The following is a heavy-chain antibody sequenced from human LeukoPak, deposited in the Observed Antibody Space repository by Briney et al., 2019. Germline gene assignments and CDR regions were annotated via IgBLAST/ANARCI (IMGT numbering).Heavy chain of an antibody. D-gene: IGHD3-16*02. V-gene: IGHV3-48*03. CDR3: ARAYTFGGVIVAFDY. CDR1: GFTFSSYE. Sequence: GGSLRLSCTASGFTFSSYEMNWVRQAPGKGLEWISYISTSCSTTYYADSVKGRFTISRDNAKNSLYLQMNSLRAEDTAVYCCARAYTFGGVIVAFDYWGQGTLVTVSS. CDR2: ISTSCSTT. J-gene: IGHJ4*02.